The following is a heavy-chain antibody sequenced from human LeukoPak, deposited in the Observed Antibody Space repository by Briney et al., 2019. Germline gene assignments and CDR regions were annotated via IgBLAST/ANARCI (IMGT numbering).Heavy chain of an antibody. V-gene: IGHV3-30*04. CDR1: GFTFSTYA. CDR3: ARGSWGPVAVKGLDS. CDR2: ISFDGNNK. D-gene: IGHD6-19*01. Sequence: PGGSLRLSCAASGFTFSTYAMHWVRQAPGKGLEWVAVISFDGNNKYYADSVKGRFSISRDDSKNTLFLQMNSLRAEDTAVYYCARGSWGPVAVKGLDSWGQGTPVTVSS. J-gene: IGHJ4*02.